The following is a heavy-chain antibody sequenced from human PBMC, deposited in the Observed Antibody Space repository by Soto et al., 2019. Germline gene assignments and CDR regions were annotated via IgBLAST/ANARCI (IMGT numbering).Heavy chain of an antibody. V-gene: IGHV3-53*01. Sequence: VQLVESGGGLIQPGGSLRLSCVASGLTVSQNYMAWVRQAPAMGPQWVSVLYAEGSTYYTESVKGRFTISRDPSKNTLFLQMDGLRAEDTAVYYCVRPRPSGENYGMDVWGQGTTVTVSS. CDR2: LYAEGST. CDR1: GLTVSQNY. CDR3: VRPRPSGENYGMDV. J-gene: IGHJ6*02. D-gene: IGHD1-26*01.